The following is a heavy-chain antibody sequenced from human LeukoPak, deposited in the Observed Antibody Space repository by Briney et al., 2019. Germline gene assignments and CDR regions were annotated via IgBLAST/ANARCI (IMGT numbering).Heavy chain of an antibody. D-gene: IGHD2-2*01. V-gene: IGHV3-66*01. CDR2: IADGGNT. J-gene: IGHJ4*02. Sequence: GGSLRLSCAASGFTVTRYYMTWVRQAPGKGLEWVSVIADGGNTNYADSMKGRFTISRDNSKNTLYLQMNSLRAEDTAVYYCASSTTTPGGFDYWGRGTLVTVSS. CDR1: GFTVTRYY. CDR3: ASSTTTPGGFDY.